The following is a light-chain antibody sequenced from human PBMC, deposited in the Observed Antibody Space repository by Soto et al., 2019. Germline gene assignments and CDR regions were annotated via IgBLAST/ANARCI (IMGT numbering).Light chain of an antibody. CDR1: SSDVGGYNY. J-gene: IGLJ1*01. CDR3: TSYTSSSPLV. Sequence: QSALTQPASVSGSPGQSITIACTGTSSDVGGYNYVSWYQHHPGKAPKLMIYEVVNRPSGVSNRFSGSKSGITASLTISGLLAEDEAHYYCTSYTSSSPLVFGTGTKLTVL. CDR2: EVV. V-gene: IGLV2-14*01.